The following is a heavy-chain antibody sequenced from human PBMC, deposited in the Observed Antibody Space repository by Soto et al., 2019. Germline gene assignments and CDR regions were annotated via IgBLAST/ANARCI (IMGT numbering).Heavy chain of an antibody. CDR2: INPNSGGT. D-gene: IGHD3-10*01. V-gene: IGHV1-2*04. Sequence: ASVKVSCKASGYTFTGYYMHWVRQAPGQGLEWMGWINPNSGGTNYAQKFQGWVTMTRDTSISTAYMELSRLRSDDTAVYYWARAGPRAYYYGSGCFDYWGQGTLVTVSS. J-gene: IGHJ4*02. CDR3: ARAGPRAYYYGSGCFDY. CDR1: GYTFTGYY.